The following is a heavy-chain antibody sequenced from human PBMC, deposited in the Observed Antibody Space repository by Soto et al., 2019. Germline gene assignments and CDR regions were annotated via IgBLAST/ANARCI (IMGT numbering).Heavy chain of an antibody. CDR1: GFTFSSYA. Sequence: VGSLRLSCAASGFTFSSYAMSWVRQAPGKGPEWVSAISGSGGSTYYADSVKGRFTISRDNSKNTLYLQMNSLRAEDTAVYYCAKGGAAAGPRGLYFDYWGQGTLVTVSS. J-gene: IGHJ4*02. V-gene: IGHV3-23*01. CDR3: AKGGAAAGPRGLYFDY. D-gene: IGHD6-13*01. CDR2: ISGSGGST.